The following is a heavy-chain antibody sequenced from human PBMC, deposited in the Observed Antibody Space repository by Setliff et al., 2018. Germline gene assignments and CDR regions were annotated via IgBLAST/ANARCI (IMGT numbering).Heavy chain of an antibody. J-gene: IGHJ4*02. CDR2: IYPSGGT. Sequence: SETLSLTCTVSGGSISSGHYYWNWIRQPAGKGLEWIGRIYPSGGTNYNPSLKSRVTISVDTSKNHFSLKLTSVTAADTAVYYCTRLPRTVTHFDYWGQGALVTVSS. CDR1: GGSISSGHYY. D-gene: IGHD4-17*01. CDR3: TRLPRTVTHFDY. V-gene: IGHV4-61*02.